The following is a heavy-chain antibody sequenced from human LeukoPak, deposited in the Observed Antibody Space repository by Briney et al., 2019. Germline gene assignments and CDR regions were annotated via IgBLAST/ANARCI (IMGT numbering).Heavy chain of an antibody. J-gene: IGHJ5*02. CDR1: GFTFGDYA. CDR2: IRSKAYGGTT. D-gene: IGHD3-10*01. CDR3: TGTFITMVRVNWFDP. V-gene: IGHV3-49*04. Sequence: PGRSLRLSCTASGFTFGDYAMSWVRQAPGKGLEWVGFIRSKAYGGTTEYAASVKGRFTISRDDSKSIAYLQMNSLKTEDTAVYYCTGTFITMVRVNWFDPWGQGTLVTVSS.